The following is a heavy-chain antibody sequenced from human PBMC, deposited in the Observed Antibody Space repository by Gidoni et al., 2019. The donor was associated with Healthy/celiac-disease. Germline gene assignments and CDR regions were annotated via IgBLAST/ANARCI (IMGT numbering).Heavy chain of an antibody. CDR3: ARIDGSGSYHPEASWYYGMDV. CDR2: IIPIFGTA. Sequence: VQLVQSGAEVKKPGSSVKVSCKASGGTFSRSAISWVREAPGQGLEWMGGIIPIFGTANYAQKFQGRVTITADESTSTAYMELSSLRSEDTAVYYCARIDGSGSYHPEASWYYGMDVWGQGTTVTVSS. D-gene: IGHD3-10*01. J-gene: IGHJ6*02. V-gene: IGHV1-69*01. CDR1: GGTFSRSA.